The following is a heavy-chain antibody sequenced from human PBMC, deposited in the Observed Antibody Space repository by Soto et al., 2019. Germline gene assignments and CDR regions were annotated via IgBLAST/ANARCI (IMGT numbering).Heavy chain of an antibody. J-gene: IGHJ4*02. CDR3: ARDYYDILTGYYNFDY. CDR1: GFTFSDYY. CDR2: ISSSSSYT. V-gene: IGHV3-11*05. Sequence: GGSLRLSCAASGFTFSDYYMSWIRQAPGKGLEWVSYISSSSSYTNYADSVKGRFTISRDNAKNSLYLQMNSLRAEDTAVFYCARDYYDILTGYYNFDYWGQGTLVTVSS. D-gene: IGHD3-9*01.